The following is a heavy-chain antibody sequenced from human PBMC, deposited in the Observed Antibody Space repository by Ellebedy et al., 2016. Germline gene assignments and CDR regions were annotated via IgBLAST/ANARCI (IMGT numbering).Heavy chain of an antibody. D-gene: IGHD3-10*01. V-gene: IGHV5-10-1*01. CDR3: ARRAITMVRGVPYYYYGMDV. CDR2: IDPSDSYT. Sequence: GESLKISXKGSGYSFTSYWISWVRQMPGKGLEWMGRIDPSDSYTNYSPSFQGHVTISADKSISTAYLQWSSLKASDTAMYYCARRAITMVRGVPYYYYGMDVWGQGTTVTVSS. J-gene: IGHJ6*02. CDR1: GYSFTSYW.